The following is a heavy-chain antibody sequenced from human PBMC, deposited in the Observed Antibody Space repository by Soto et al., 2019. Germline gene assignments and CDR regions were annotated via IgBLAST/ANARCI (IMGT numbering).Heavy chain of an antibody. CDR1: GFTFGSYA. V-gene: IGHV3-23*01. CDR2: ISGSGGST. Sequence: HPGGSLRLSCAASGFTFGSYAMSWVRQAPGKGLEWVSAISGSGGSTYYADSGKGRFTISRDNSKNTLYLQMNSLRAEHTAVYYCAYIPPRYSYGYFYFDYWGQGTLVTVSS. J-gene: IGHJ4*02. CDR3: AYIPPRYSYGYFYFDY. D-gene: IGHD5-18*01.